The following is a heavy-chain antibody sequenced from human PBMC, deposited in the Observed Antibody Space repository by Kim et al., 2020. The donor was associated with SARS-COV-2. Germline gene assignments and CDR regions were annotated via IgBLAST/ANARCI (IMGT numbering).Heavy chain of an antibody. CDR2: IKQDGSEK. Sequence: GGSLRLSCAASGFTFSSYWMSWVRQAPGKGLEWVANIKQDGSEKYYVDSVKGRFTFSRDNAKNSLYLQMNSLRTEDTAVYYCARDEPLTYSSSWYGTDYWGQGTLGTVSS. D-gene: IGHD6-13*01. CDR3: ARDEPLTYSSSWYGTDY. CDR1: GFTFSSYW. V-gene: IGHV3-7*01. J-gene: IGHJ4*02.